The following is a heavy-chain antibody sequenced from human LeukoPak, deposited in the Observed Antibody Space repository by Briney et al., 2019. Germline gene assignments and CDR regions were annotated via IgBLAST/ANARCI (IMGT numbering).Heavy chain of an antibody. CDR2: INPNSGGT. V-gene: IGHV1-2*02. CDR1: GYTFTGYY. J-gene: IGHJ5*02. D-gene: IGHD2-2*01. CDR3: ARAGYCSSTSCLNWFDP. Sequence: ASVKVSCKASGYTFTGYYMHWVRQAPGQGLEWMGWINPNSGGTNYAQKFQGRVTMTRDTSISTAYMELSRLRSDDTAAYYCARAGYCSSTSCLNWFDPWGQGTLVTVSS.